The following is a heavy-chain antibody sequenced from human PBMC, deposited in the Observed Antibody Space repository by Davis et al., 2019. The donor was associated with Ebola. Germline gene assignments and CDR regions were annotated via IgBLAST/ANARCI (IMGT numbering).Heavy chain of an antibody. Sequence: MPSETLSLTCAVYGGSFSGYSCSWICQPPATGLERIGEINHSGSTNYNPSFKSRVTISVDTSKNQFSLKLSSVTAADTAVYYCASRRRLLAAAGSSRWFDPWGQGTLVTVSS. J-gene: IGHJ5*02. CDR1: GGSFSGYS. D-gene: IGHD6-13*01. CDR2: INHSGST. CDR3: ASRRRLLAAAGSSRWFDP. V-gene: IGHV4-34*01.